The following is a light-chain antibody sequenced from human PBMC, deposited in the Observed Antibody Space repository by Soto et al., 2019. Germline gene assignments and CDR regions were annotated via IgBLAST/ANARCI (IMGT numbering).Light chain of an antibody. V-gene: IGLV2-8*01. CDR2: EDS. CDR3: TSYAGSNNLV. CDR1: SSDIGGYNY. Sequence: QSVLTQPPSASGSPGQSVTISCTGTSSDIGGYNYVSWYQQHPGKAPKLMIYEDSKRPSGVPDRFSGSKSGNTASLTVSGLQAEDEADYYCTSYAGSNNLVFGRGTKLTVL. J-gene: IGLJ2*01.